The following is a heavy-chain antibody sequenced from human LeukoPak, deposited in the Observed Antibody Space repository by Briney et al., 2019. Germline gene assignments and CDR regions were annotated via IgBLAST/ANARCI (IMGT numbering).Heavy chain of an antibody. CDR3: AGIAAAVDY. Sequence: SETLSLTCTVSGGSISSGDYYWSWIRQPPGKGLEWIGYIYYSGSTYYNPSLKSRVTISVDKSKNQFSLKLSSVTAADTAVYYCAGIAAAVDYWGQGTLVTVSP. V-gene: IGHV4-30-4*01. CDR2: IYYSGST. D-gene: IGHD6-13*01. J-gene: IGHJ4*02. CDR1: GGSISSGDYY.